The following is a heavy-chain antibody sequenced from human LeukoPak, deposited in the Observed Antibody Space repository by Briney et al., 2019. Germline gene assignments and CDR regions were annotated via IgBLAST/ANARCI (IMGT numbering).Heavy chain of an antibody. CDR1: GYTFTGYY. J-gene: IGHJ4*02. V-gene: IGHV1-2*02. D-gene: IGHD5-18*01. CDR3: ARGTGEGYSYGRYYFDY. CDR2: INPNSGCT. Sequence: ASVKVSCKASGYTFTGYYMHWVRQAPGQGLEWMGWINPNSGCTNYAQKFQGRVTMTRDTSISTAYMELSRLRSDDTAVYYCARGTGEGYSYGRYYFDYWGQGTLVTVSS.